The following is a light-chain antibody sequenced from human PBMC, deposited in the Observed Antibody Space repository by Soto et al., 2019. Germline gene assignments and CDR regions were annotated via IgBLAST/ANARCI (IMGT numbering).Light chain of an antibody. J-gene: IGLJ1*01. V-gene: IGLV1-47*01. Sequence: QPVLTQPPSASGTPGQRVTISCSGSSSNIGSNYVYWYQQLPGTAPKLLIYRNNQRPSGVPDRFSGSKSGTSASLANSGLRSEDEADYYCAAWDDSLSGYVFGTGTKLTVL. CDR1: SSNIGSNY. CDR2: RNN. CDR3: AAWDDSLSGYV.